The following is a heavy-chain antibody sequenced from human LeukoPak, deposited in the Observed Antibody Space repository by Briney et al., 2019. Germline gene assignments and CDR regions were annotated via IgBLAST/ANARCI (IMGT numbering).Heavy chain of an antibody. V-gene: IGHV3-66*01. CDR2: IYSGGST. CDR1: GFTVRHNY. Sequence: GGSLRLSCAASGFTVRHNYMSWVRQAPGKGLEWGSVIYSGGSTYYADSVKGRFTISRDNSKNTLYLQMNSLRAEDTAVYFCATGERMVRGDGVDYWGQGTLVTVSS. J-gene: IGHJ4*02. D-gene: IGHD3-10*01. CDR3: ATGERMVRGDGVDY.